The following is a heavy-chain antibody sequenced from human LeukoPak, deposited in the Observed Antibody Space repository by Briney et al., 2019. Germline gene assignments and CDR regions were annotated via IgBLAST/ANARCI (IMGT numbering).Heavy chain of an antibody. V-gene: IGHV4-34*01. CDR2: INHSGST. Sequence: SETLSLTCAVYGGSFSGYYWSWIRQPPGKGLEGIGEINHSGSTNYNPSLKSRVTISVDTSKNQFSLKLSSVTAADTAVYYCARGGLRYFDWLFVNWFDPWGQGTLVTVSS. D-gene: IGHD3-9*01. J-gene: IGHJ5*02. CDR3: ARGGLRYFDWLFVNWFDP. CDR1: GGSFSGYY.